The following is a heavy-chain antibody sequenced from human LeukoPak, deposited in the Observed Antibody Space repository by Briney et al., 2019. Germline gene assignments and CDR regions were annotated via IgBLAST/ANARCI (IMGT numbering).Heavy chain of an antibody. J-gene: IGHJ5*02. CDR1: GGSISSYY. D-gene: IGHD5-12*01. CDR2: IYYSGST. CDR3: ARGVVATISAWFDP. V-gene: IGHV4-59*01. Sequence: SETLSLTCTVSGGSISSYYWSWIRQPPGKGLEWIGYIYYSGSTNYNPSLKSRVTISVDTSRNQFSLKLSSVTAADTAVYYCARGVVATISAWFDPWGQGTLVTVSS.